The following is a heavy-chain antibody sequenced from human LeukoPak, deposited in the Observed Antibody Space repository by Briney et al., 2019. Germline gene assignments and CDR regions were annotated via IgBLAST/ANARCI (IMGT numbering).Heavy chain of an antibody. Sequence: GRSLRLSCAASGFTFSSYGMHWVRQAPGKGLEWVVVISHDGSNKYYADSVKGRFTISRDNSKNTLYLQMSSLRADDTAVYYCAKEHYYETSALPGEYWGQGTLVTVSP. CDR1: GFTFSSYG. CDR2: ISHDGSNK. CDR3: AKEHYYETSALPGEY. D-gene: IGHD3-22*01. V-gene: IGHV3-30*18. J-gene: IGHJ4*02.